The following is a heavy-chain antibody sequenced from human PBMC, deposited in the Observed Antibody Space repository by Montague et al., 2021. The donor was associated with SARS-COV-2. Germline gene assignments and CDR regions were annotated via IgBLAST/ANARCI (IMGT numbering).Heavy chain of an antibody. Sequence: SETLSLACTVSGGSISSSSYYWGWIRQPPGKGLEWIGSIYYSGGTYYNPSLKSRVTISVDTSKNQFSLKLSSVTAADTAVYYCARSYSSSWQKDFWGQGTLVTVSS. V-gene: IGHV4-39*01. J-gene: IGHJ4*02. CDR1: GGSISSSSYY. CDR3: ARSYSSSWQKDF. CDR2: IYYSGGT. D-gene: IGHD6-13*01.